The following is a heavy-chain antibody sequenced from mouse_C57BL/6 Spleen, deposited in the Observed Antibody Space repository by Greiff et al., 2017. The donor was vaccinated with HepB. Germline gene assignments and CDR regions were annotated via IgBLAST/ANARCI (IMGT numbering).Heavy chain of an antibody. J-gene: IGHJ4*01. CDR1: GYAFSSSW. CDR3: ARGTTVVGAMDD. CDR2: IYPGDGDT. V-gene: IGHV1-82*01. Sequence: QVQLQQSGPELVKPGASVKISCKASGYAFSSSWMNWVKQRPGKGLEWIGRIYPGDGDTNYNGKFKGKATLTADKSSSTAYMQLSSLTSEDSAVYFCARGTTVVGAMDDWGQGTSVTVSS. D-gene: IGHD1-1*01.